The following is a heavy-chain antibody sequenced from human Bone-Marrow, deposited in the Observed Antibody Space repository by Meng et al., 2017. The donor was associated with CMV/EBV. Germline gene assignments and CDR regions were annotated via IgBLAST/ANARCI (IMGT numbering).Heavy chain of an antibody. CDR3: ARDGAAAGPYYYYYGLDV. D-gene: IGHD6-13*01. V-gene: IGHV1-18*01. Sequence: ASVKVSCKASGYTFTRYGISWVRQAPGQGLEWMGWISAYNGNTNYAQKLQGRVTMTTDTSTSTAYMELRSLRSDDTAVYYCARDGAAAGPYYYYYGLDVWGQGTTVTVSS. CDR2: ISAYNGNT. J-gene: IGHJ6*02. CDR1: GYTFTRYG.